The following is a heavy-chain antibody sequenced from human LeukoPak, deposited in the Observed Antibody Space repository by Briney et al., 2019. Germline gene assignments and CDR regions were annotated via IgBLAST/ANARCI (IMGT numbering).Heavy chain of an antibody. V-gene: IGHV4-59*12. CDR1: GGSISSYY. CDR3: ARENSLGYSYGPDAFDI. J-gene: IGHJ3*02. CDR2: IYYSGST. D-gene: IGHD5-18*01. Sequence: SETLSLTCTVSGGSISSYYWSWIRQPPGKGLEWIGYIYYSGSTNYNPSLKSRVTISVDTSKNQFSLKLSSVTAADTAVYYCARENSLGYSYGPDAFDIWGQGTMVTVSS.